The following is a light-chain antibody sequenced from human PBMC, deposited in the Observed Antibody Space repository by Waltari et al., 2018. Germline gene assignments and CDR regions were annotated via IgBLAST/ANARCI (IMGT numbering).Light chain of an antibody. CDR3: QQGDNYPFT. CDR2: QTT. Sequence: IQMSQSPSSLSASGGDGVTITCRASQGISSYLNWYQQKPGKAPKLLISQTTSLASGVPERFSGSGSGTDFTLTISGLQSDDFATYYCQQGDNYPFTFGPGTKLDIK. CDR1: QGISSY. V-gene: IGKV1D-13*01. J-gene: IGKJ3*01.